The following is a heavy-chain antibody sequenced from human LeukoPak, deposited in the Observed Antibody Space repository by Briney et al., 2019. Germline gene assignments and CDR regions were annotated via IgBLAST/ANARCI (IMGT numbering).Heavy chain of an antibody. CDR3: ARSGGCSSTSCSPNFDY. Sequence: GGSLRLSCAASGFTFSSYSMNWVSQAPGKGLEWVSSISSSSSYIYYADSVKGRFTISRDNAKNSLYLQMNSLRAEDTAVYYCARSGGCSSTSCSPNFDYWGQGTLVTVSS. CDR1: GFTFSSYS. V-gene: IGHV3-21*01. CDR2: ISSSSSYI. D-gene: IGHD2-2*01. J-gene: IGHJ4*02.